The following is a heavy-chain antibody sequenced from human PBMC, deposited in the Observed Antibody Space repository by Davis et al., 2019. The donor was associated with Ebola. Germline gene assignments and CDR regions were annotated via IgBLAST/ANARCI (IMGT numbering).Heavy chain of an antibody. CDR1: GFSFSSYG. D-gene: IGHD6-13*01. V-gene: IGHV3-21*04. Sequence: GGSLRLSCAASGFSFSSYGMTWVRQAPGTVLYSFSSISSSSSYIYYADSVKGRFTISRDNSKNTLHLQMNSLRVEDTAIYYCVKDTSSIWFDVWGQGTTVTVSS. J-gene: IGHJ3*01. CDR2: ISSSSSYI. CDR3: VKDTSSIWFDV.